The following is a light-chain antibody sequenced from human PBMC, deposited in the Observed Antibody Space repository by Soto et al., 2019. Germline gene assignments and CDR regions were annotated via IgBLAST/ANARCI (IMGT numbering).Light chain of an antibody. Sequence: QSALTQPSSVSGSPGQSITISCTGTVSDVGGYKYVSWYQQYPGKAPKLVIYEVSNRPSGVSNRFSGSKSGHTASLTISWLRPEDEADYYCSSYTSSATSVFGTGTKVTVL. CDR3: SSYTSSATSV. V-gene: IGLV2-14*01. CDR2: EVS. J-gene: IGLJ1*01. CDR1: VSDVGGYKY.